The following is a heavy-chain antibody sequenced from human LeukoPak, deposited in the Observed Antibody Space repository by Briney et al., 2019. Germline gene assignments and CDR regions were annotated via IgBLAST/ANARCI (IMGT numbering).Heavy chain of an antibody. CDR1: GFTFSNDW. CDR2: INQYESEK. Sequence: PGGSLRLSCAASGFTFSNDWMIWVRQAPGKGLEWVANINQYESEKNYVDSVRGRFTISRDNAKSSLYLHMSSLRAEDTAVYYCARDRGRLAFDYWGQGTLVTVSS. V-gene: IGHV3-7*01. J-gene: IGHJ4*02. CDR3: ARDRGRLAFDY.